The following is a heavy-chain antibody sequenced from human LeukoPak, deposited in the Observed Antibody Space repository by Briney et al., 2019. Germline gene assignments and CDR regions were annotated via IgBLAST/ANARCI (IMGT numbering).Heavy chain of an antibody. J-gene: IGHJ5*02. D-gene: IGHD3-22*01. CDR3: ARLDNSEINGYYSGYWFDP. V-gene: IGHV5-51*01. CDR1: GYTYTSYW. Sequence: GESLKISCKGSGYTYTSYWIGWVRQIPGKGLEWMGIIDPGDSDTRYSPSFQGQVILSADKSINTAYLQWSSLKASDTAMYYCARLDNSEINGYYSGYWFDPWGQGTLVTVSS. CDR2: IDPGDSDT.